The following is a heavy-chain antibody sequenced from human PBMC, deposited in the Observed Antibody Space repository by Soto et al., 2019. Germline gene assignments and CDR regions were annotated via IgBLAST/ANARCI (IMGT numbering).Heavy chain of an antibody. CDR1: GGSFSGYY. CDR2: LNDSGGT. CDR3: ARGRGGARP. D-gene: IGHD3-10*01. J-gene: IGHJ1*01. Sequence: QVQLQQWGAGLLKPSETLSLTCAVYGGSFSGYYWSWIRQPPGKGLEWIGELNDSGGTNYNASLKSRVRMSAETSKNQFSLRRTFVPAGDTAVYYCARGRGGARPWGQGTLVTVPS. V-gene: IGHV4-34*01.